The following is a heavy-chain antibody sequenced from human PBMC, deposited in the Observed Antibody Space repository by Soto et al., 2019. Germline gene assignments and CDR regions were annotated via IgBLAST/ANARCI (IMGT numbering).Heavy chain of an antibody. V-gene: IGHV4-59*01. CDR3: ARDDPFDP. Sequence: QVRLRESGPQVVKPSATLSLNCNVSGGAFRSYFWSWIGQSPGKGLEWIGTIHSSGRSNYNPSFKSRVSMSIDPSKNQFSVRLTSVTPADTAVYYGARDDPFDPWGQGILVTVSS. J-gene: IGHJ5*02. CDR1: GGAFRSYF. CDR2: IHSSGRS.